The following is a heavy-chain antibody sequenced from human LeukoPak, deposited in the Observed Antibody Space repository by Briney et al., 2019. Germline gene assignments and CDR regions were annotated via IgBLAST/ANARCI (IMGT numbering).Heavy chain of an antibody. CDR1: GFTFSRYP. Sequence: GGPLRLSCAASGFTFSRYPMHWVRQAPGKGLEWVAVISYDGSNKYYADSVKGRFTISRDNSKNTLYLQMNSLRAEDTAVYYCAKQGSSWYNWFDPWGQGTLVTVSS. V-gene: IGHV3-30*04. D-gene: IGHD6-13*01. CDR3: AKQGSSWYNWFDP. CDR2: ISYDGSNK. J-gene: IGHJ5*02.